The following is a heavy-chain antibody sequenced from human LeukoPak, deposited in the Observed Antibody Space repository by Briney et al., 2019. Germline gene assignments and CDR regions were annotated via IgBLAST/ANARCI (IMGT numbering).Heavy chain of an antibody. Sequence: SGGSLRLSCTASGFTFSSYSMSWVRQGPGTGLEWVSSISGSGDTTFYADSVKGRLTISRDNSKTTLYLQVNSLRAEDTAVYFCAKELTTERTPGVDSWGQGTLVTVSS. CDR1: GFTFSSYS. D-gene: IGHD4-17*01. CDR3: AKELTTERTPGVDS. J-gene: IGHJ4*02. V-gene: IGHV3-23*01. CDR2: ISGSGDTT.